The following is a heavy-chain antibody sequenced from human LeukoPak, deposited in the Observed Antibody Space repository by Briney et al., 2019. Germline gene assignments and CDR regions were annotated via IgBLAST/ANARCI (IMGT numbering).Heavy chain of an antibody. V-gene: IGHV1-46*01. Sequence: ASVKVSCKASGYTFTGYYMHWVRQAPGQGLEWMGIINPSGGSTSYAQKFQGRVTMTRDMSTSTVYMELSSLRSEDTAVYYCARADSEWLIEWGFDYWGQGTLVTVSS. J-gene: IGHJ4*02. CDR2: INPSGGST. CDR3: ARADSEWLIEWGFDY. D-gene: IGHD6-19*01. CDR1: GYTFTGYY.